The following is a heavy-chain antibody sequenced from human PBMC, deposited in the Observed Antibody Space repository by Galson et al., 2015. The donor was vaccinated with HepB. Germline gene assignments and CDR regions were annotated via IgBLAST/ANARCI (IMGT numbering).Heavy chain of an antibody. V-gene: IGHV1-69*01. CDR1: GGTFSSHT. J-gene: IGHJ4*02. Sequence: CKAPGGTFSSHTISWVRQAPGQGLEWMGGIIPMFGSGNYAQKFQGRVTITADESKSTTYMELRSLRSEDTAVYYCARQYDTSGYYAYWGQGTLVTVSS. D-gene: IGHD3-22*01. CDR2: IIPMFGSG. CDR3: ARQYDTSGYYAY.